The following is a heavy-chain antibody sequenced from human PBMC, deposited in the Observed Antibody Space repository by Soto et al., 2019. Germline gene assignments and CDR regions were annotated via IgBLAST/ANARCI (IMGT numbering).Heavy chain of an antibody. CDR3: AREHSSSWRFDY. D-gene: IGHD6-13*01. J-gene: IGHJ4*02. V-gene: IGHV1-8*01. Sequence: QVQLVQSGAEVKKPGASVKVSCKASGYTFTRYDINWVRQATGQGLEWMGWMNPNSGNTGYAKKFQGRVTMTRNTSISTAYMELSSLRSEDTAVYYCAREHSSSWRFDYWGQGTLVTVSS. CDR2: MNPNSGNT. CDR1: GYTFTRYD.